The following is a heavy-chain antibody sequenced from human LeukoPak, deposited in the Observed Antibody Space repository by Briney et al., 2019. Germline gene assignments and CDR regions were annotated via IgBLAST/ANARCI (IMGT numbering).Heavy chain of an antibody. D-gene: IGHD4-11*01. J-gene: IGHJ4*02. CDR3: ARDAQRGFDYSNSLQY. CDR1: GFTFNHYG. Sequence: GGSLRLSCAATGFTFNHYGMHWVRQAPGKGLEWVAVIWSDGTNRYYAGSVKDRFTISRADSRNTVYLQMNTLRPEDTGMYYCARDAQRGFDYSNSLQYWGQGTPVTVST. V-gene: IGHV3-33*01. CDR2: IWSDGTNR.